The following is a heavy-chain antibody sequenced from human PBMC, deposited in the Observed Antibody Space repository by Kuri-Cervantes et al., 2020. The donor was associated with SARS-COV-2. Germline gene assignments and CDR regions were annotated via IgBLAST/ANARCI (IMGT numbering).Heavy chain of an antibody. V-gene: IGHV3-64D*08. CDR3: VKAVYYYDGSGYPRWDAFDV. CDR1: GFSFDSYA. CDR2: IYSNGDTT. D-gene: IGHD3-22*01. Sequence: GESLKISCAASGFSFDSYAMHWVRQAPGKGLEYLSGIYSNGDTTFYADSVKGRFTISRDNHKNTLYLQMSSLGADDTAIYYCVKAVYYYDGSGYPRWDAFDVWGQGTTVTVSS. J-gene: IGHJ3*01.